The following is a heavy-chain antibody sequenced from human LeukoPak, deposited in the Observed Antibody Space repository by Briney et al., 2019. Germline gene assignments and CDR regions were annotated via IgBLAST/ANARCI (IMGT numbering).Heavy chain of an antibody. CDR3: ARDIGSSGWYGFDP. CDR2: IYYSGST. J-gene: IGHJ5*02. CDR1: GGSISSGGYY. V-gene: IGHV4-31*03. Sequence: PSETLSLTCTVSGGSISSGGYYWSWIRQHPGKGLEWIGYIYYSGSTYYNPSLKSRVTISVDTSKNQFSLKLSSVTAADTAVYYCARDIGSSGWYGFDPWGQGTLVTVSS. D-gene: IGHD6-19*01.